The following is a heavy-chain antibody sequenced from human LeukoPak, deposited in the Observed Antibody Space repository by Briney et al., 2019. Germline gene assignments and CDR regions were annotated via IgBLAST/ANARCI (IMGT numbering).Heavy chain of an antibody. J-gene: IGHJ4*02. CDR2: IYTGDSDT. Sequence: GESLKIPRKGSGDLFSTYWIGWVRQMPGKGLEWMGIIYTGDSDTRYSPSFQGQVTMSGDKSINTAYLQWSSLKAADTAMYFCARAIGSGSYYGDYWGQGTLVTVSS. CDR3: ARAIGSGSYYGDY. D-gene: IGHD3-10*01. V-gene: IGHV5-51*01. CDR1: GDLFSTYW.